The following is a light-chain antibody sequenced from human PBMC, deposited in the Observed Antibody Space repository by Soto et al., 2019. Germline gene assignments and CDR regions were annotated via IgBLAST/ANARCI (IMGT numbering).Light chain of an antibody. CDR3: QQYNNWPRT. V-gene: IGKV3-15*01. Sequence: EIVMTQSPGILSVSPGERATLSCRASQSVSSNLAWYQQNPGQAPRLLIYGESTRATGIPARFSGSGSGTEFTLTISSLQSEDFAVYYCQQYNNWPRTFGQGTKVDI. J-gene: IGKJ1*01. CDR1: QSVSSN. CDR2: GES.